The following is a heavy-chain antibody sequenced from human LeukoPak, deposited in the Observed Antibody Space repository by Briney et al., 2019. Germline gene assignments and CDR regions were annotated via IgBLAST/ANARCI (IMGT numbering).Heavy chain of an antibody. CDR1: GFTFAHAW. CDR3: STDRYYYDSSPRY. Sequence: GGSLRLSCAASGFTFAHAWTNWVRQPPGKGLEWVGRIKSKTDGGTTDYAAPVKGRFTISRDDSKNTLYLQMNSLTTEDTAVFYSSTDRYYYDSSPRYWGQGTLVTVSS. CDR2: IKSKTDGGTT. J-gene: IGHJ4*02. V-gene: IGHV3-15*07. D-gene: IGHD3-22*01.